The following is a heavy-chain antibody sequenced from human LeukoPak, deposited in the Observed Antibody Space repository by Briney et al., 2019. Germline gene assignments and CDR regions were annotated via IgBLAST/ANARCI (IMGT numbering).Heavy chain of an antibody. J-gene: IGHJ4*02. CDR2: ISTYNGNS. CDR3: AKDRWRDGSSSFDN. D-gene: IGHD6-6*01. V-gene: IGHV1-18*01. CDR1: GYTFTSYS. Sequence: ASVKVSCKASGYTFTSYSIKWVRQAPGQGLEWMGWISTYNGNSNYAQKLQGRVTMTTDTSTSTAYMELRSLRSDDTAMYYCAKDRWRDGSSSFDNWGQGTLVTVSS.